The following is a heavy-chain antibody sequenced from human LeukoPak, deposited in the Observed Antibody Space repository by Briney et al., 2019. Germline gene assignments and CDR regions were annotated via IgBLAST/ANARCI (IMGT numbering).Heavy chain of an antibody. V-gene: IGHV3-7*01. J-gene: IGHJ4*02. CDR1: GFTFSSYW. CDR3: ARGDTYCGGDCYSFDY. Sequence: GGSLGLSCAASGFTFSSYWMSWVRQAPGKGLEWVANIKQDGSEKYYVDSVKGRFTISRDNAKNSLYLQMNSLRAEDTAVYYCARGDTYCGGDCYSFDYWGQGTLVTVSS. D-gene: IGHD2-21*02. CDR2: IKQDGSEK.